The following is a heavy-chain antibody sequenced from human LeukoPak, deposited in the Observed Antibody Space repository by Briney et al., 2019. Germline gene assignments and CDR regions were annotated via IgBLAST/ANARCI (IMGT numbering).Heavy chain of an antibody. CDR1: GGTLTSYV. J-gene: IGHJ4*02. V-gene: IGHV1-69*13. CDR3: ARHYGDYPVFDY. Sequence: ASVTVSFKTAGGTLTSYVFSWVRQAPGQGLEWMGGIIPIFDTAKYAQKFQGRVTITADESTSTAHMELSSLRSEDTAVYYCARHYGDYPVFDYWGQGTLVTVSS. CDR2: IIPIFDTA. D-gene: IGHD4-17*01.